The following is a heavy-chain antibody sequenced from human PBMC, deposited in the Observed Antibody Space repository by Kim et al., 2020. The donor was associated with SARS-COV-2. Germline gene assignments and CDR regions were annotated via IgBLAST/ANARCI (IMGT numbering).Heavy chain of an antibody. CDR1: GFTFSSHS. D-gene: IGHD5-12*01. V-gene: IGHV3-21*01. CDR3: WKSFGIVAMVGGMVDH. Sequence: GGSLRLSCAASGFTFSSHSKNWGRQGPGKGLEWVSSISSCSSYIYYANPVQGRFTIFQENSKNYLYLQMNSPRTAAKAVYYCWKSFGIVAMVGGMVDHWG. J-gene: IGHJ4*01. CDR2: ISSCSSYI.